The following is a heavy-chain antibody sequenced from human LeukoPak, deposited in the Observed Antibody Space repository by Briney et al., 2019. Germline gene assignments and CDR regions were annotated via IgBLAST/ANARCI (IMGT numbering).Heavy chain of an antibody. CDR3: ARDPPSGGGNYFDY. Sequence: GGSLRLSCAATGLSVSSNFMSWVRQAPGKGLEWVSVIYGGGSTYYADSVKGRFTISRDNSKNTLYLQMNSLRAEDTAVYYCARDPPSGGGNYFDYWGQGTLVTVSS. V-gene: IGHV3-53*01. D-gene: IGHD3-16*01. J-gene: IGHJ4*02. CDR2: IYGGGST. CDR1: GLSVSSNF.